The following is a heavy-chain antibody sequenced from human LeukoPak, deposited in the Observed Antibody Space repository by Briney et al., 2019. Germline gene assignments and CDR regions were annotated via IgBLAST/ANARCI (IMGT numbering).Heavy chain of an antibody. CDR2: ISGSGGTT. CDR1: GFTFSNYA. Sequence: GGSLRLSCAASGFTFSNYAMSWVRQAPGKGLEWVSAISGSGGTTHYADSVRGRFTISRDNSKNTLYLQMNSLRAEDTAVYYCAKSAPYLYSSSFHFDYWGQGTLVTVSS. J-gene: IGHJ4*02. CDR3: AKSAPYLYSSSFHFDY. D-gene: IGHD6-6*01. V-gene: IGHV3-23*01.